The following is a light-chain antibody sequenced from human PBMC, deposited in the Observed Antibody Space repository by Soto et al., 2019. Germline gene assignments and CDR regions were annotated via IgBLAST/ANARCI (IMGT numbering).Light chain of an antibody. J-gene: IGKJ1*01. CDR2: GAS. V-gene: IGKV3-15*01. CDR1: QSISDT. Sequence: EIVMTQSPATLSVSPGERATLSCRASQSISDTLAWYQQKPGQAPRLLIHGASTRATGFPARFSGSGSGTDFTLTISSLQSEDFAVYYCQQYNNWPPWTFGQGTKVDIK. CDR3: QQYNNWPPWT.